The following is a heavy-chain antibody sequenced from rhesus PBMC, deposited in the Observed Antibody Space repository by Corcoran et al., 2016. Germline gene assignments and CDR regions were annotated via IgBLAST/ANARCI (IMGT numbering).Heavy chain of an antibody. V-gene: IGHV4S9*01. CDR3: AREPGIAAGRGSYFDY. CDR1: GCSISDYYY. J-gene: IGHJ4*01. D-gene: IGHD6-13*01. CDR2: IYGNSART. Sequence: QVQLQESGPGLVKPSETLSLTCAVSGCSISDYYYWNWILQPPWKGLEWIGNIYGNSARTYYNPSLKTRVTISKDTSENQFFLKLSSVTAADTAVYYCAREPGIAAGRGSYFDYWGQGVLVTVSS.